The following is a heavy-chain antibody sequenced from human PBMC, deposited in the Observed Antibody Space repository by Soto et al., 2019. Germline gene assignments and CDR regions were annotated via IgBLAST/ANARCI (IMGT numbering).Heavy chain of an antibody. J-gene: IGHJ4*02. CDR2: ISSGSGYI. Sequence: GGSLRLSCAASGFTFSSYAMSWVRQAPGKGLEWVSSISSGSGYIYYADSVKGRFTISRDNAKNSLYLQMNSLRAEDTAVYYCARDPRLDYWGQGTLVTVSS. CDR1: GFTFSSYA. CDR3: ARDPRLDY. V-gene: IGHV3-21*01.